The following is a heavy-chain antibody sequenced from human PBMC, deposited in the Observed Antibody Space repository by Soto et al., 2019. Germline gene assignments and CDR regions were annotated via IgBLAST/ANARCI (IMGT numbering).Heavy chain of an antibody. D-gene: IGHD1-26*01. CDR1: GFTFSSYA. CDR3: ARSCGKTKEGVDY. Sequence: EVQLLESGGGLVQPGGSLRLSCAASGFTFSSYAMNWVRQAPGKGLEWVSGISGGGGARTYYADSVKGRFAISRDNSKNTRYLHMTSLSAEDAAVYYCARSCGKTKEGVDYWGQGALVTVSS. V-gene: IGHV3-23*01. CDR2: ISGGGGART. J-gene: IGHJ4*02.